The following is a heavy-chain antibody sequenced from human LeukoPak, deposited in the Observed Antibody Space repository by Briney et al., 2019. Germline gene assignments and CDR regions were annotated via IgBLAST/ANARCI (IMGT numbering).Heavy chain of an antibody. Sequence: ASVKVSCKASGYTFTSYGISWVRQTPGQGLEWMGWISAYNGNTHYAQKLQGRVTMTTDTSTSTAYMELRSLRSDDTAVYYCARDLQDKVWLGAVYYYYSMDVWGQGTTVTVSS. D-gene: IGHD5/OR15-5a*01. CDR2: ISAYNGNT. J-gene: IGHJ6*02. V-gene: IGHV1-18*01. CDR3: ARDLQDKVWLGAVYYYYSMDV. CDR1: GYTFTSYG.